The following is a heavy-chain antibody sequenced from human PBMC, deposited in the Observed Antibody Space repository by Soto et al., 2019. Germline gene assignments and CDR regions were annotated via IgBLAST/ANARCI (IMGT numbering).Heavy chain of an antibody. CDR3: ARRARPDFYYMDV. CDR1: GFTLSGYA. D-gene: IGHD6-6*01. V-gene: IGHV3-64*01. J-gene: IGHJ6*03. CDR2: ISSNGVGT. Sequence: EVQLAESGGGLAQPGGSLRLSGAASGFTLSGYAMDWVRQAPGKGLEYVSGISSNGVGTYYANSVQGRFTISRDNSENTVYLQMGSLRPEDMAVYYCARRARPDFYYMDVWGKGTTVTVSS.